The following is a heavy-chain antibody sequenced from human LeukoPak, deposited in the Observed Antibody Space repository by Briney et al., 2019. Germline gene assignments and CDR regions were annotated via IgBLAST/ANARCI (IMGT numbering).Heavy chain of an antibody. Sequence: PSETLSLTCTVSGGSISSYYWSWIRQPPGKGLEWIGYIYYSGSTNYNPSHKSRVTISVDTSKNQFSLKLSSVTAADTAVYYCASATYYYDSSGNHPPDYWGQGTLVTVSS. CDR1: GGSISSYY. V-gene: IGHV4-59*01. CDR2: IYYSGST. CDR3: ASATYYYDSSGNHPPDY. D-gene: IGHD3-22*01. J-gene: IGHJ4*02.